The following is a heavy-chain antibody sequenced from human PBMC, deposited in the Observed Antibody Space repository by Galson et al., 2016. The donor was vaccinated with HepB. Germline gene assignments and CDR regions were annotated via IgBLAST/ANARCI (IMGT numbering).Heavy chain of an antibody. V-gene: IGHV5-51*01. CDR2: IYPGDSET. Sequence: QSGAEVKKPGDSLQISCKASGYSFGNFWIGWVRQKAGKGLEWMGIIYPGDSETRYSPSFQGQVKFSVDKSINTAYLQWTSLMASDTATYYCARFDDFRTTTGTSYFFYGLDVWGQGTTVIVS. CDR1: GYSFGNFW. CDR3: ARFDDFRTTTGTSYFFYGLDV. D-gene: IGHD1-14*01. J-gene: IGHJ6*02.